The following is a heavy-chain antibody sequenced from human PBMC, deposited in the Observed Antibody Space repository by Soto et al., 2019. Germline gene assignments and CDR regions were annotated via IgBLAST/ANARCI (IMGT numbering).Heavy chain of an antibody. CDR2: IVVGSGDT. CDR1: GFTFTSYA. Sequence: SVKVSCKASGFTFTSYALQWVRQARGQRLEWIGWIVVGSGDTNYAQKFQERVTITRDMSTSTAYMELSSLRSEDTAVYYCAAERIPIAADGIPYGMDVWGQGTTVTVSS. D-gene: IGHD6-13*01. CDR3: AAERIPIAADGIPYGMDV. V-gene: IGHV1-58*01. J-gene: IGHJ6*02.